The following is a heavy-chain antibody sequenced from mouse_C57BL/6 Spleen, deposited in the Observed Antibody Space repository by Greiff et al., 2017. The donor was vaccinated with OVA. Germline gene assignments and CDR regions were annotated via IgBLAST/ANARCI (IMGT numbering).Heavy chain of an antibody. CDR3: AKEGAFDTTFYFDY. CDR2: IWRGGST. D-gene: IGHD1-1*01. Sequence: VQLQQSGPGLVQPSQSLSITCTVSGFSLTSYGVHWVRQSPGKGLEWLGVIWRGGSTDYNAAFMSRLSITKDNTKSQVFFKMNSLQADDTAIYYCAKEGAFDTTFYFDYWGQGTTLTVAS. CDR1: GFSLTSYG. J-gene: IGHJ2*01. V-gene: IGHV2-5*01.